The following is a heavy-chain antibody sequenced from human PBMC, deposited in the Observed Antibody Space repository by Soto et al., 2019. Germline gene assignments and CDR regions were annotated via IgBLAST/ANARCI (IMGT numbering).Heavy chain of an antibody. CDR1: GFTFSNYG. Sequence: GWSLRLSCAASGFTFSNYGIHWVRQTPGKGLEWVAVISYDGSNKYYADSVKGRFTISRDNSKNTLDLQMNSLRAEDTAIYFCAKEALELPYAMDVWGQGTTVTVSS. V-gene: IGHV3-30*18. D-gene: IGHD1-7*01. CDR3: AKEALELPYAMDV. CDR2: ISYDGSNK. J-gene: IGHJ6*02.